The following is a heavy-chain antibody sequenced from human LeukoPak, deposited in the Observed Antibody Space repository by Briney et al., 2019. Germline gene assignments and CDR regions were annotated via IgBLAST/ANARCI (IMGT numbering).Heavy chain of an antibody. D-gene: IGHD2-15*01. CDR1: GGSVSIGSSY. Sequence: PSETLSLTCTVSGGSVSIGSSYWNWIRQPPGKGLGWIGYIYYSGSTTYNPSLKSRVTISVDTSNNQFSLKLTSVTAAGTAVYYCARGYCSGSSCYSRTFGSWGQGTLVTVSS. J-gene: IGHJ5*01. V-gene: IGHV4-61*01. CDR3: ARGYCSGSSCYSRTFGS. CDR2: IYYSGST.